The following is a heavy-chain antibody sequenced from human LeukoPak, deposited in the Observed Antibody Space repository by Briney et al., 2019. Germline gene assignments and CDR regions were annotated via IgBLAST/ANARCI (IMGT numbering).Heavy chain of an antibody. CDR1: GFTFSSYS. CDR3: ARDRIMITFGGVSDY. J-gene: IGHJ4*02. CDR2: ISSSSSYI. V-gene: IGHV3-21*01. Sequence: GGSLRLSCAASGFTFSSYSMNWVRQAPGKGLEWVSSISSSSSYIYYADSVKGRFTISRDNAKNSLYLQMHSLRAEDTAVYYCARDRIMITFGGVSDYWGQGTLVTVSS. D-gene: IGHD3-16*01.